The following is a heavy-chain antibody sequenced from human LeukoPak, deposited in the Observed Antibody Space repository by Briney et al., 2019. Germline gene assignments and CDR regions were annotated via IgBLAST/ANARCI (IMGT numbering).Heavy chain of an antibody. CDR1: GFIVSSNF. Sequence: GGSLRLSCAASGFIVSSNFMSWVRQAPGKGLEWVSVIYSGGNTYYADSVKGRFTISRDNSKNTLYLQMNGLRAEDTAVYYCATGRGASWGQGTLVTVSS. V-gene: IGHV3-53*01. J-gene: IGHJ4*02. CDR3: ATGRGAS. CDR2: IYSGGNT. D-gene: IGHD3-16*01.